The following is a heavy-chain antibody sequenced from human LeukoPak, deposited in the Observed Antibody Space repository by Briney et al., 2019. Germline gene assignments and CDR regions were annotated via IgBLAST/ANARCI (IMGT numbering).Heavy chain of an antibody. V-gene: IGHV3-48*03. Sequence: GGSLRLSCAASGFSFSNYEMNGVRQAPGKGLEWVSYVSSSGTTIHYADSVKGRFTISRDNAKNSLYLQMNSLRAEDTAVYYCARDNAGDYDILTGYDWGQGTLVTVSS. CDR3: ARDNAGDYDILTGYD. CDR1: GFSFSNYE. D-gene: IGHD3-9*01. CDR2: VSSSGTTI. J-gene: IGHJ4*02.